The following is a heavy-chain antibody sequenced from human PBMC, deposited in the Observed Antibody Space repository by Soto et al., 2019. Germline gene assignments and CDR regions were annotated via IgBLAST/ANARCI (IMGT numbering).Heavy chain of an antibody. CDR1: GYTFTGYY. V-gene: IGHV1-2*04. CDR3: ARSRYSYGGSPCY. Sequence: QVQLVQSGAEVKKPGASVKVSCKASGYTFTGYYMHWVRQAPGQGLEWMGWINPNSGGTNYAQKFQGWVTMTSATSISTAYMELSRLRSDDTAVYYCARSRYSYGGSPCYWGQGTLVTVSS. J-gene: IGHJ4*02. D-gene: IGHD5-18*01. CDR2: INPNSGGT.